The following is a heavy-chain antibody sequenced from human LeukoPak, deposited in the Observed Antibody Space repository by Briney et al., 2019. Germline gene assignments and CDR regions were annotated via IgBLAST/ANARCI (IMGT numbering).Heavy chain of an antibody. CDR1: GFTFDDYA. CDR3: AKDSTAMLVAPDGY. V-gene: IGHV3-9*03. Sequence: GGSLRLSCAASGFTFDDYAMHWVRQAPGKGLEWVSGISWNSGSIGYADSVKGRFTISRDNAKNSLYLQMNSLRAEDMALYYCAKDSTAMLVAPDGYWGQGTLVTVSS. D-gene: IGHD3-22*01. J-gene: IGHJ4*02. CDR2: ISWNSGSI.